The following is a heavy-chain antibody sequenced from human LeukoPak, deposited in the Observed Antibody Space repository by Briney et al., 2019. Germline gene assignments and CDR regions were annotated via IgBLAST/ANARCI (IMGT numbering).Heavy chain of an antibody. CDR1: GGSISSGSYS. D-gene: IGHD3-22*01. Sequence: SETLSLTCAVSGGSISSGSYSWSWIRQPPGKGLEWIGYIYHSGSTYYNPSLKSRVTMSVDTSKNQFSLKLSSVTAADTAIYYCARENPSGYYNRPIDYWGQGTLVTVSS. V-gene: IGHV4-30-2*01. CDR3: ARENPSGYYNRPIDY. J-gene: IGHJ4*02. CDR2: IYHSGST.